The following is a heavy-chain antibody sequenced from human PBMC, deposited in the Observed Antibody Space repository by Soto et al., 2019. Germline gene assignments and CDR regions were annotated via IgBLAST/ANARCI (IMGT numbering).Heavy chain of an antibody. V-gene: IGHV3-23*01. CDR2: ISCCGGTA. Sequence: EVQLLESGGGLVRPGESLRLSCAASGFKFNKYAMSWVRQAPREGLEWVSGISCCGGTASYADSVKGRFTIARDDSKNTLYLHMNSLRVEDTAEYYCAKADGEQWLLPHLENWGRGTLVTVS. CDR3: AKADGEQWLLPHLEN. CDR1: GFKFNKYA. J-gene: IGHJ4*02. D-gene: IGHD6-19*01.